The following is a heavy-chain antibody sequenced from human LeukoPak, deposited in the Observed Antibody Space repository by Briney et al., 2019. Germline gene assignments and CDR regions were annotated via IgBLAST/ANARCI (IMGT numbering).Heavy chain of an antibody. CDR3: ARGSQAVAGKYFQH. V-gene: IGHV3-30-3*01. CDR2: ISYDGSNK. Sequence: GGSLRLSCAASGFTFSSYAMHWVRQAPGKGLEWVAVISYDGSNKYYADSVKGRFTISRDNSKNTLYLQMNSLRAEDTAVYYCARGSQAVAGKYFQHWGQGTLVTVSS. D-gene: IGHD6-19*01. J-gene: IGHJ1*01. CDR1: GFTFSSYA.